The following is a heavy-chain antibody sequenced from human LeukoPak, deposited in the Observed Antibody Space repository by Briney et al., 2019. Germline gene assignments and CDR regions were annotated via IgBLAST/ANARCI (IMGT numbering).Heavy chain of an antibody. J-gene: IGHJ5*02. CDR3: ARDGSGTYYPAGEGWFDP. V-gene: IGHV1-18*01. D-gene: IGHD3-10*01. CDR1: GYIFTSYD. CDR2: ISGYNGNT. Sequence: ASVKVSCKASGYIFTSYDISWVRQAPGQGLEWMGWISGYNGNTNYAQKLQGRVTMTTDTSTSTAYMELRSLRSDDTAVYYCARDGSGTYYPAGEGWFDPWGQGTLVTVSS.